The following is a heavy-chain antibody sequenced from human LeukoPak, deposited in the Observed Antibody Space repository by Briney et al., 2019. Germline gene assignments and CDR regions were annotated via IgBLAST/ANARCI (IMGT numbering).Heavy chain of an antibody. CDR1: GFTFSSYA. Sequence: PGGSLRLSCAASGFTFSSYAMSWVRQAPGKGLEWVSVIYSGGITYYADSVKGRFTISRDNAKNSLYLQMNSLRAEDTALYYCAKATEDSYYYGMDVWGQGTTVTVSS. V-gene: IGHV3-23*03. CDR3: AKATEDSYYYGMDV. CDR2: IYSGGIT. J-gene: IGHJ6*02.